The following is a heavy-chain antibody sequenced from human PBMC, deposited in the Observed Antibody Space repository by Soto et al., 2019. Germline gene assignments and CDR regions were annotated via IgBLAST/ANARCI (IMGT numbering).Heavy chain of an antibody. Sequence: QVQLVESGGGVVQPGRSLRLSCAASGFTFSSYGMHWVRQAPGKGLEWVAVISYDGSNKYYADSVKGRFTISRDNSKNTLYLQMTSLRAEDTAVYYCAKDGLYSSPYYWGQGTLVTVSS. D-gene: IGHD6-6*01. CDR2: ISYDGSNK. J-gene: IGHJ4*02. CDR3: AKDGLYSSPYY. CDR1: GFTFSSYG. V-gene: IGHV3-30*18.